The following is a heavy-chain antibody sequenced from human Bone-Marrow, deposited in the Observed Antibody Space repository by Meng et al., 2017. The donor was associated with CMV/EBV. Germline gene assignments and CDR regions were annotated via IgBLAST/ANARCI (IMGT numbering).Heavy chain of an antibody. CDR3: AKPGRHCSSSSCWLDY. J-gene: IGHJ4*02. V-gene: IGHV3-30*02. CDR2: IRYEGSRK. Sequence: GESLKISCAASGLNISQFGMHWVRQAPGKGLEWVAFIRYEGSRKYEAESVRGRFTISRDNSKSTLYLLMNSLRPEDTAVYYCAKPGRHCSSSSCWLDYWGQGTLVTVSS. D-gene: IGHD2-2*01. CDR1: GLNISQFG.